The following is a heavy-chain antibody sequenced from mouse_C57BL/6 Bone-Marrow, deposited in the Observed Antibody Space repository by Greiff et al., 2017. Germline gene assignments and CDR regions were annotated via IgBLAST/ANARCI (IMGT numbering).Heavy chain of an antibody. D-gene: IGHD1-2*01. CDR2: ISSGSSTI. CDR1: GFTFSDYG. CDR3: ARMNYGGDFDY. J-gene: IGHJ2*01. V-gene: IGHV5-17*01. Sequence: EVLLVESGGGLVKPGGSLKLSCAASGFTFSDYGMHWVRQAPEKGLEWVAYISSGSSTIYSADTVKGRVTISIDNAKNILFLQMTRLRSEDAAMYYCARMNYGGDFDYWGKGTTLTVSS.